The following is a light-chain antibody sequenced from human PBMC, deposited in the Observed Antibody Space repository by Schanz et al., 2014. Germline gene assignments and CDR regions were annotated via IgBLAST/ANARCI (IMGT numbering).Light chain of an antibody. J-gene: IGLJ2*01. CDR1: SSDVGGFNS. Sequence: QSALTQPASVSGSPGQSITISCTGTSSDVGGFNSVSWYQHHPGKAPKLVIYDVSNRPSGLSNRFSGSKSGNTASLTISGLXAEDEADYYCSSYRSSNTVVFGGGTKLTVL. V-gene: IGLV2-14*03. CDR2: DVS. CDR3: SSYRSSNTVV.